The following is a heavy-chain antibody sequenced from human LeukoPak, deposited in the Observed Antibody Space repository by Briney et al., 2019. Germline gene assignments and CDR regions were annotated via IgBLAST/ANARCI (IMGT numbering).Heavy chain of an antibody. CDR3: ARGDSPSYYYDSSGYQGDY. Sequence: KPSETLSLTCAVYGGSFSGYYWSWIRQPPGKGLEWIGEINHSGSTNYNPSLKSRVTISVVTSKNQLSLKLSSVTAADTAVYYCARGDSPSYYYDSSGYQGDYWGQGTLVTVSS. CDR2: INHSGST. V-gene: IGHV4-34*01. CDR1: GGSFSGYY. D-gene: IGHD3-22*01. J-gene: IGHJ4*02.